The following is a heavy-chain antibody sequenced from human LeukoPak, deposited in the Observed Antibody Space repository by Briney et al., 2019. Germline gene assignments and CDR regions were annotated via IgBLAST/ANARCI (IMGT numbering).Heavy chain of an antibody. CDR2: MNPNSGNT. J-gene: IGHJ4*02. Sequence: ASVKVSCKASGYALASYDMSWVGQATGQGLEWMGWMNPNSGNTGYAQKFTRRVTMTTNTSISTAYMELRSLRSQDTAVYYCATDPGASPYWGQGTLVTASS. V-gene: IGHV1-8*01. CDR1: GYALASYD. CDR3: ATDPGASPY. D-gene: IGHD1-26*01.